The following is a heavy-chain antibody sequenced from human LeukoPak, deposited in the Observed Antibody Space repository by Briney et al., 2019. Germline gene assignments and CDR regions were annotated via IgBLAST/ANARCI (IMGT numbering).Heavy chain of an antibody. Sequence: GGSLRLSCAASGFTFSAFWMHWVRQAPGKGLVWVSRINSDGSSTTYADSVKGRFTVSRDNSKNTLFLQMNSLRAEDTAVYYCAKNLYCGGGSCYPSALGMDVWGQGTTVTVSS. D-gene: IGHD2-15*01. CDR1: GFTFSAFW. J-gene: IGHJ6*02. CDR2: INSDGSST. CDR3: AKNLYCGGGSCYPSALGMDV. V-gene: IGHV3-74*01.